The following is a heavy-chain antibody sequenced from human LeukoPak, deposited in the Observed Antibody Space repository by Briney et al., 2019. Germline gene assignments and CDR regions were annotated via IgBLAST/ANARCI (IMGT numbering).Heavy chain of an antibody. CDR2: IKHDGSEE. V-gene: IGHV3-7*01. CDR1: GITFSSLW. D-gene: IGHD2-2*01. J-gene: IGHJ4*02. CDR3: AVAQPAAPFDY. Sequence: GGSLRLSCAASGITFSSLWMSWFRQAPGKGPEWVADIKHDGSEEHYVASVKGRFTISRDNAKLNLQMNSLRAEDTAVYYCAVAQPAAPFDYWGQGNLVTVSS.